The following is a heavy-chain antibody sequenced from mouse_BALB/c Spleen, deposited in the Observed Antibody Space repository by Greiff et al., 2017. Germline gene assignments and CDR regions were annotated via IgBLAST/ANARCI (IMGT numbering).Heavy chain of an antibody. CDR3: ARDDYDGRTAYAMDY. Sequence: EVQLQQSGAELVKPGASVKLSCTASGFNIKDTYMHWVKQRPEHGLEWIGRIDPANGNTKYDPKFQGKATITADTSSNTAYLQLSSLTSEDTAVYYCARDDYDGRTAYAMDYWGQGTSVTVSS. J-gene: IGHJ4*01. CDR1: GFNIKDTY. D-gene: IGHD2-4*01. CDR2: IDPANGNT. V-gene: IGHV14-3*02.